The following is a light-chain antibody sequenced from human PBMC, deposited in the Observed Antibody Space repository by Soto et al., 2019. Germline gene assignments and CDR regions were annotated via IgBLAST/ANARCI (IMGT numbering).Light chain of an antibody. Sequence: IQMTQSPSTLSASVGDRVTITCRASQRISTYLNWYQQKPGKAPKFLIYDASNLQSGVPSRFSGGGSGTDFTLTISRLQPEEFAAYYCQQSYSTPRTFGQGTKV. CDR3: QQSYSTPRT. V-gene: IGKV1-39*01. J-gene: IGKJ1*01. CDR2: DAS. CDR1: QRISTY.